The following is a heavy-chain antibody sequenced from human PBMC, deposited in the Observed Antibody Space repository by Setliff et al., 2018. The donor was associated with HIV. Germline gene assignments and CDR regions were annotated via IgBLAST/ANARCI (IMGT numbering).Heavy chain of an antibody. J-gene: IGHJ4*02. CDR1: GYTFTSYG. CDR3: AGDGDDGHILNRVCSPDY. CDR2: ISAYNGDK. Sequence: ASVKVSCKASGYTFTSYGISWVRQAPVQGLEWMGWISAYNGDKNYSQKFQGRVTMTTDTSRGTAYMEMRSLRSDDKAVYYCAGDGDDGHILNRVCSPDYWGQGTQVTVSS. V-gene: IGHV1-18*01. D-gene: IGHD4-17*01.